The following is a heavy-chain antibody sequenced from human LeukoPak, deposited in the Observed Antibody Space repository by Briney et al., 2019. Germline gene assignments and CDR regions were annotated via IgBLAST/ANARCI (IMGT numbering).Heavy chain of an antibody. J-gene: IGHJ4*02. D-gene: IGHD1-26*01. CDR3: ARDESTVGFDY. Sequence: SETLSLTCAVSGYSISSGYYWGWIRQPPGKGLEWIGSIYHSGSTYYNPSLKSRVTISVDTSKNQFSLKLSSVTAADTAVYYCARDESTVGFDYWGQGTLVTVSS. CDR2: IYHSGST. V-gene: IGHV4-38-2*02. CDR1: GYSISSGYY.